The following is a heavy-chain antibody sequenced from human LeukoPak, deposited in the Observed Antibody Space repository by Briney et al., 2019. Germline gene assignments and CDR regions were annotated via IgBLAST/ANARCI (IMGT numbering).Heavy chain of an antibody. CDR1: GFTVSSSY. CDR3: AKHPDVGSYYYFQH. J-gene: IGHJ1*01. D-gene: IGHD3-10*01. V-gene: IGHV3-53*01. CDR2: IRSGGST. Sequence: PGGSLRLPCAASGFTVSSSYMTWVRQAPGKGLEWVSVIRSGGSTVYADSMKGRFTISRDNSKTTLYLQVNSLRAEDTAVYYCAKHPDVGSYYYFQHWGQGTLVTVSS.